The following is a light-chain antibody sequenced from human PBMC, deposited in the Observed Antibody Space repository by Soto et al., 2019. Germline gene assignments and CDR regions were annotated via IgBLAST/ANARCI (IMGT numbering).Light chain of an antibody. J-gene: IGKJ5*01. CDR2: AVS. CDR1: QTVYNN. V-gene: IGKV3-15*01. CDR3: QQYTNWPIT. Sequence: EVVMTQSPATLSVSPGETVTLSCGASQTVYNNYLAWYQQKPGQTPRLIIYAVSARATGIPARFSGSGSGTDFTLTINGLQSEDFAVYYCQQYTNWPITFGQGTRLEIK.